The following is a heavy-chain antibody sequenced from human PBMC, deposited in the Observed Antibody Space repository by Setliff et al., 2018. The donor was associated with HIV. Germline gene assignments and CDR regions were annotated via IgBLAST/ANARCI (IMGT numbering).Heavy chain of an antibody. CDR2: IYHSGRT. V-gene: IGHV4-38-2*01. CDR1: GYSISSGYY. Sequence: SETLSLTCAVSGYSISSGYYWGWIRQPPGKGPEWIGSIYHSGRTYYSPSLMSRVTISVDTSKNQFSLNLSSVTAADTAVYYCARHAWFGELLGYYFDYWGQGKMVTVSS. CDR3: ARHAWFGELLGYYFDY. D-gene: IGHD3-10*01. J-gene: IGHJ4*02.